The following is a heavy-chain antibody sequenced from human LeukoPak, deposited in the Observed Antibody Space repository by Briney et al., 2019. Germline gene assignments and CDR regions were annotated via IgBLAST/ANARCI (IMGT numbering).Heavy chain of an antibody. J-gene: IGHJ4*02. Sequence: SGGSLRLSCAVSAFTFSDNYMTWIRQAPGKGLESVSYISPSGTDISYADSVKGRFTISRDNAKNSLYLQMNSLRAGDTAVYYCSRDPRNLDYWGQGTLVTVSS. CDR2: ISPSGTDI. V-gene: IGHV3-11*01. CDR1: AFTFSDNY. CDR3: SRDPRNLDY. D-gene: IGHD1-14*01.